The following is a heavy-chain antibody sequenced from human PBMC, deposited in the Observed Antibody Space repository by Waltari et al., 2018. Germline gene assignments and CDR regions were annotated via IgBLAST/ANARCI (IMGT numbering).Heavy chain of an antibody. D-gene: IGHD2-21*02. CDR1: GGSISSYY. J-gene: IGHJ6*02. CDR2: IYYSGST. Sequence: QVQLQESGPGLVKPSETLSLTCTVSGGSISSYYWSWIRQPPGQGLEWIGYIYYSGSTNYNPSLKSRVTISVDTSKNQFSLKLSSVTAADTAVYYCARDLLLDCGGDCERGMDVWGQGTTVTVSS. V-gene: IGHV4-59*01. CDR3: ARDLLLDCGGDCERGMDV.